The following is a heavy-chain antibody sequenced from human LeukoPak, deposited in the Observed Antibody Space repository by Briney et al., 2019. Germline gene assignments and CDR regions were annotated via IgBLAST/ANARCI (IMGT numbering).Heavy chain of an antibody. CDR2: IKQDGSEK. V-gene: IGHV3-7*01. Sequence: GGSLRLSCSASGFQFSSFWMHWVRQAPGKGLEWVANIKQDGSEKYYVDSVKGRFTISRDNAKNSLYLQMNSLRAEDTAVYYCARDQITIFGVVIPYDYWGQGTLVTVSS. D-gene: IGHD3-3*01. CDR3: ARDQITIFGVVIPYDY. J-gene: IGHJ4*02. CDR1: GFQFSSFW.